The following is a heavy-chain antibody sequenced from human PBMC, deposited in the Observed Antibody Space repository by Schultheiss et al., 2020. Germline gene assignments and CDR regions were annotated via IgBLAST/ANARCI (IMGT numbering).Heavy chain of an antibody. CDR1: GFTFSSYI. J-gene: IGHJ4*02. CDR2: IKQDGSEK. Sequence: GGSLRLSCAASGFTFSSYIMNWVRQAPGKGLEWVANIKQDGSEKYYVDSVKGRFTISRDNAKNSLYLQMNSLRAEDTAVYYCARGDYDILTGYYHYDYWGQGTLVTVSS. CDR3: ARGDYDILTGYYHYDY. D-gene: IGHD3-9*01. V-gene: IGHV3-7*01.